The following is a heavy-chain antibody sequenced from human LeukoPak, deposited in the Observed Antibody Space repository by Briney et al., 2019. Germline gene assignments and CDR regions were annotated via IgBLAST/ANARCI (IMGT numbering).Heavy chain of an antibody. V-gene: IGHV3-23*01. CDR2: IGGGGGST. Sequence: GGSLRLSCAASGFTFSNYGMSWVRQAPGKGLEWVSAIGGGGGSTYYADSVKARFTISRDNSKNTLYLQMNSLRAEDTAVYYCAKALDDILTTIDYWGQGTLVTVSS. CDR3: AKALDDILTTIDY. J-gene: IGHJ4*02. CDR1: GFTFSNYG. D-gene: IGHD3-9*01.